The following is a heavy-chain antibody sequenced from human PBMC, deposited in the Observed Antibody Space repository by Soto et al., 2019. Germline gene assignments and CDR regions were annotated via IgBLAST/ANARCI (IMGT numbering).Heavy chain of an antibody. V-gene: IGHV3-23*01. J-gene: IGHJ4*02. Sequence: GGSLRLSCAASGFTFSSYAMSWVRQAPGKGLEWVSAISGSGGSTYYADSVKGRFTISRENSKNTLYLQMNSLRAEDTAVYYCANLGGKGTIVVENDYWGQGTLVTVSS. D-gene: IGHD3-22*01. CDR3: ANLGGKGTIVVENDY. CDR1: GFTFSSYA. CDR2: ISGSGGST.